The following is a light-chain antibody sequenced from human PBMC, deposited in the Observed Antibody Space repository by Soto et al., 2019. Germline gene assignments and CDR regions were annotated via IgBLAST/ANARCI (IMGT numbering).Light chain of an antibody. CDR3: QQYNNWPLYT. CDR1: QSVSGN. CDR2: GAS. V-gene: IGKV3-15*01. Sequence: EIVMTQSPATLSVSPGERATLSCRASQSVSGNLAWYQQKPGQAPRLLIYGASTRATGIPARFSGSGSGTEFTLTISSLQSEDFAVYYCQQYNNWPLYTFGQGTKVDIK. J-gene: IGKJ2*01.